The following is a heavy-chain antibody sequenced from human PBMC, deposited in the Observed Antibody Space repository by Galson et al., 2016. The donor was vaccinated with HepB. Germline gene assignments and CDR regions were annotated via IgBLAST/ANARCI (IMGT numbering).Heavy chain of an antibody. J-gene: IGHJ4*01. D-gene: IGHD5-12*01. CDR3: GGGTTWLAGV. Sequence: SLRLSCAASGFTFSSYWMTWVRQAPGKGLEWVANIKPDGSEKYSVDSVKGRFTISRDNAKNSLYLQMNSLRVEDTAVYYCGGGTTWLAGVWGHGTLVAVPS. CDR1: GFTFSSYW. CDR2: IKPDGSEK. V-gene: IGHV3-7*04.